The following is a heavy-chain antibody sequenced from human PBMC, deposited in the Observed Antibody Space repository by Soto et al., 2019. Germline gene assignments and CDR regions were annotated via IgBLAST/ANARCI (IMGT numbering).Heavy chain of an antibody. D-gene: IGHD3-10*01. CDR1: GGSISSSSYY. J-gene: IGHJ5*02. Sequence: PSETLSLTRTVSGGSISSSSYYWGWIRQPPGKGLEWIGSIYYSGSTYYNPSLKSRVTISVDTSKNQFSLKLSSVTAADTAVYYCASHSMVRGAFNWFDPWGQGTLVTVSS. CDR3: ASHSMVRGAFNWFDP. CDR2: IYYSGST. V-gene: IGHV4-39*01.